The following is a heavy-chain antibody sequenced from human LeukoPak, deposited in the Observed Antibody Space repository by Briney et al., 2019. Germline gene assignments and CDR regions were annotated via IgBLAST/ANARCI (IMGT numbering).Heavy chain of an antibody. CDR3: ARRCDSGGYRFWFDP. D-gene: IGHD3-16*02. Sequence: GSLKISCKGTGYSFTNYWIGWVRQMPGKGLEWMGMISPHDSDTRYSPSFQGQVTISADKSITTAYLQWSSLKASDTAIYYCARRCDSGGYRFWFDPWGQGTLVTVSS. CDR2: ISPHDSDT. CDR1: GYSFTNYW. V-gene: IGHV5-51*01. J-gene: IGHJ5*02.